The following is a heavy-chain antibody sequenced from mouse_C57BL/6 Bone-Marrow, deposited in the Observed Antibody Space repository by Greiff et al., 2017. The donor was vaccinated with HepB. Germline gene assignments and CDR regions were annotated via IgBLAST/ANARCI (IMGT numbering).Heavy chain of an antibody. J-gene: IGHJ1*03. Sequence: QVQLKQSGAELARPGASVKMSCKASGYTFTSYTMHWVKQRPGQGLEWIGYINPSSGYTKYNQKFKDKATLTADKSSSTAYMQLSSLTSEDSAVYYCARSTIVDDYDVWWYFDVWGTGTTVTVSS. D-gene: IGHD2-4*01. V-gene: IGHV1-4*01. CDR3: ARSTIVDDYDVWWYFDV. CDR1: GYTFTSYT. CDR2: INPSSGYT.